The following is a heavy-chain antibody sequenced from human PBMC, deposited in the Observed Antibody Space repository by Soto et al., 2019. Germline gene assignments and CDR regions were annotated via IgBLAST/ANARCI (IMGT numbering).Heavy chain of an antibody. CDR3: ARRSNYYGSGSYSYYFDY. CDR2: ISAYNGNT. V-gene: IGHV1-18*01. J-gene: IGHJ4*02. CDR1: GYTFTSYG. Sequence: QVQLVQSGAEVKKPGASVKVSCKASGYTFTSYGISWVRQAPGQGLEWMGWISAYNGNTNYAQKLQGRATMTTDTSTSTAYMELRSLRSDDTAVYYCARRSNYYGSGSYSYYFDYWGQGTLVTVSS. D-gene: IGHD3-10*01.